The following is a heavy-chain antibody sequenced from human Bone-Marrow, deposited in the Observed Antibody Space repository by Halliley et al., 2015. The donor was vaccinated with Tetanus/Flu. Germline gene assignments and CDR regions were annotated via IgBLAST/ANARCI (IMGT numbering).Heavy chain of an antibody. CDR2: ISAFNGNT. CDR3: ARDVNYDYIWGSYRFDP. J-gene: IGHJ5*02. Sequence: ISAFNGNTKYAQKFQGRVTMTPDTSTSTAYMELRSLRSDDTAVYYCARDVNYDYIWGSYRFDPWGQGTLVTVSS. V-gene: IGHV1-18*01. D-gene: IGHD3-16*02.